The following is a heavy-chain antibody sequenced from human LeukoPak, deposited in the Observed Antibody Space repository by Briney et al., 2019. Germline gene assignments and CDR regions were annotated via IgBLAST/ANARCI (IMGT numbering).Heavy chain of an antibody. CDR1: GSSISGYY. CDR3: ARFSGYGDYAS. D-gene: IGHD4-17*01. J-gene: IGHJ4*02. CDR2: IYYGGNT. V-gene: IGHV4-59*01. Sequence: SETLSLTCTVSGSSISGYYWSWIRQPPGKGLEHIAYIYYGGNTNYNPSLKSRVTISVDSSKNQLSLKLSSVTAADTAVYYCARFSGYGDYASWGQGTLVTVSS.